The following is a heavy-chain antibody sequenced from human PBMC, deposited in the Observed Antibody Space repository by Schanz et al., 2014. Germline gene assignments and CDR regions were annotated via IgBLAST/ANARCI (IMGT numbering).Heavy chain of an antibody. CDR3: AREVGLYDRGWFDP. D-gene: IGHD3-22*01. J-gene: IGHJ5*02. CDR1: GGTFSSDT. CDR2: IVPIAGIT. V-gene: IGHV1-69*08. Sequence: VHLVQSGAEVKKPGSSVKVSCKASGGTFSSDTFSWVRQAPGQGLEWMGRIVPIAGITNYAQRFQGRVTITADKSSDTAYMELSSLRSEDTAVYYCAREVGLYDRGWFDPWGQGTLXTVSS.